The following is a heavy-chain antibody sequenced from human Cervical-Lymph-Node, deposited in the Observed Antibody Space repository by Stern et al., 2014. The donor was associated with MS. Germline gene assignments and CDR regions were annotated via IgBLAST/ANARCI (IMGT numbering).Heavy chain of an antibody. CDR1: GYKFSIYW. CDR3: ARQTTAWASDV. V-gene: IGHV5-51*01. D-gene: IGHD1-14*01. CDR2: IYPGDSEP. J-gene: IGHJ4*02. Sequence: VQLVQSGAELIRPGESLKISCKGSGYKFSIYWIAWERQMPGKCLEWMGIIYPGDSEPRYSPSSQGQLTMSANKSTSTAYLQWSSLNASDTAMYFCARQTTAWASDVWGQGTLVTVSS.